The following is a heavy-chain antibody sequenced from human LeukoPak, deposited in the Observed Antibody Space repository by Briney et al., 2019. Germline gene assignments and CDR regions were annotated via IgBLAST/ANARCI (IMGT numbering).Heavy chain of an antibody. CDR3: AKYVVVVAATHYFDY. J-gene: IGHJ4*02. CDR1: GFTFSSYA. V-gene: IGHV3-23*01. CDR2: ISGSGGGT. D-gene: IGHD2-15*01. Sequence: GGSLRLSCAASGFTFSSYAMSWVRQAPGKGLEWVSAISGSGGGTYYADSVKGRFTISRDNSKNTLYLQMNSLRAEDTAVYYCAKYVVVVAATHYFDYWGQGTLVTVSS.